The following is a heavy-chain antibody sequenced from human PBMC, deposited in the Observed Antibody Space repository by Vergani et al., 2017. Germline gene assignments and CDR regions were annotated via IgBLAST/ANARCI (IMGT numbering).Heavy chain of an antibody. J-gene: IGHJ6*02. V-gene: IGHV3-30*02. D-gene: IGHD5-18*01. Sequence: QVQLVESGGGVVQPGGSRRLSCAASGFTFSSYGMHWVRQVPGKGLEWVAYIHYDATNENYADSVKGRLTVSRDSSKNTLFLHMNSLRAEDTAVYYCAKDLAPGYSHGYNGMDVWGQVTTVTVSS. CDR3: AKDLAPGYSHGYNGMDV. CDR1: GFTFSSYG. CDR2: IHYDATNE.